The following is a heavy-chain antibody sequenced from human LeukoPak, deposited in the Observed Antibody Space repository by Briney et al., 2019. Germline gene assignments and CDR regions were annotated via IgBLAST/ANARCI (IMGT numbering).Heavy chain of an antibody. Sequence: GGSLRLSCAASGFTFSSYSMNWVRQAPGKGLEWVSSISRSSSYIYYADSVKGRFTISRDNAKNSLYLQMNSLRAEDTAVYYCAELGITMIGGVWGKGTTVTISS. V-gene: IGHV3-21*01. CDR1: GFTFSSYS. J-gene: IGHJ6*04. CDR3: AELGITMIGGV. D-gene: IGHD3-10*02. CDR2: ISRSSSYI.